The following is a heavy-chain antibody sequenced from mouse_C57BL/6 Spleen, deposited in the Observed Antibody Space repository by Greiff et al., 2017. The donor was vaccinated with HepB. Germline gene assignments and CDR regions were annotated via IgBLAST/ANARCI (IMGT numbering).Heavy chain of an antibody. Sequence: VKLQQPGAELVRPGSSVKLSCKASGYTFTSYWMHWVKQRPIQGLEWIGNIDPSDSETHYNQKFKDKATLTVDKSSSTAYMQLSSLTSEDSAVYYCAREPYFDYWGQGTTLTVSS. CDR3: AREPYFDY. CDR2: IDPSDSET. CDR1: GYTFTSYW. V-gene: IGHV1-52*01. J-gene: IGHJ2*01.